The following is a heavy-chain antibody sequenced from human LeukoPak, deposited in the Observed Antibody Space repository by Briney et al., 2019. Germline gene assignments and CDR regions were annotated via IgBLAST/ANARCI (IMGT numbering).Heavy chain of an antibody. CDR2: ISAYNGNT. CDR3: ARAILEEWFPYYYYYMDV. V-gene: IGHV1-18*01. Sequence: GALVKVSCKASGYTFTSYGVSWVRQAPGQGLEWMGWISAYNGNTNYAQKLQGRVTMTTDTSTSTAYMELRSLRSDDTAVYYCARAILEEWFPYYYYYMDVWGKGTTVTVSS. CDR1: GYTFTSYG. D-gene: IGHD3-3*01. J-gene: IGHJ6*03.